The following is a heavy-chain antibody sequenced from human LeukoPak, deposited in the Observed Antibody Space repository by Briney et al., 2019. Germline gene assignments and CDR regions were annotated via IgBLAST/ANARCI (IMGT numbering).Heavy chain of an antibody. CDR1: GGSISSSSYY. V-gene: IGHV4-39*01. CDR2: IYYSGST. D-gene: IGHD6-19*01. Sequence: SETLSLTCTVSGGSISSSSYYWGWIRQPPGKGLEWIGSIYYSGSTYYNPSLKSRVTISVDTSKNQFSLKLSSVTAADTAVYYCASTSSEPLYYFDYWGQGTLVTVSS. CDR3: ASTSSEPLYYFDY. J-gene: IGHJ4*02.